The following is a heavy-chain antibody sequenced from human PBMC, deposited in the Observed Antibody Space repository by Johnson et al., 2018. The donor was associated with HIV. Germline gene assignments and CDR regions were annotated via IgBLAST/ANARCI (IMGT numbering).Heavy chain of an antibody. CDR2: LSTTGTTI. V-gene: IGHV3-48*02. Sequence: VQLVESGGGLVQPGGSLRLSCAASGFTFSSYGIPWVRQAPGQGLAWVSYLSTTGTTISSADSVKGRFTISRDNAKNPLYLQMNSLRDEDTAVYYCVTADRGSAWGQGTTVTVSS. CDR3: VTADRGSA. CDR1: GFTFSSYG. D-gene: IGHD1-26*01. J-gene: IGHJ3*01.